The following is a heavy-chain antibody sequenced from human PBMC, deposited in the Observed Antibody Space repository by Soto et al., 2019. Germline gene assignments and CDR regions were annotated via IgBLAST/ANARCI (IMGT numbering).Heavy chain of an antibody. Sequence: SGPTLVNPTQTLTLTCTFSGFSLTTTGMRVSWIRQPPGKALEWLARIDWDDDKFYSTSLKTRLTISKDTSKNQVVLTMTNMDPVDTATYYCARTPSGGDGYLTDAFEIWGQGTMVTVSS. CDR1: GFSLTTTGMR. V-gene: IGHV2-70*04. CDR3: ARTPSGGDGYLTDAFEI. J-gene: IGHJ3*02. D-gene: IGHD2-21*01. CDR2: IDWDDDK.